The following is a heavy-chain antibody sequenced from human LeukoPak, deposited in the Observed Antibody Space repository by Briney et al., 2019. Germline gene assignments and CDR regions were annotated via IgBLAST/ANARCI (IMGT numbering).Heavy chain of an antibody. CDR3: ARGTMFAFDY. Sequence: ASVKVSCKASGYTFTGYYMHWVRQAPGQGLEWMGRINPNSGGTNYAQKFQGRVTMTRDTSISTAYMELNSLTSDDTALYYCARGTMFAFDYWGQGTLVTVSS. CDR1: GYTFTGYY. CDR2: INPNSGGT. J-gene: IGHJ4*02. D-gene: IGHD1-14*01. V-gene: IGHV1-2*06.